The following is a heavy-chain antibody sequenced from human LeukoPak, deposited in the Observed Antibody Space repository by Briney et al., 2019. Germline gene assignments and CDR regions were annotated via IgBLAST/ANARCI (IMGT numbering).Heavy chain of an antibody. V-gene: IGHV3-23*01. J-gene: IGHJ4*02. CDR3: ARGWYYDILTGSPFDY. CDR1: GFTFSSYA. Sequence: GGSLRLSCAASGFTFSSYAMSWVRQAPGKGLEWVSAISGSGGSTYYADSVKGRFTISRDNSKNSLYLQMNSLRAEDTAVYYCARGWYYDILTGSPFDYWGQGTLVTVSS. D-gene: IGHD3-9*01. CDR2: ISGSGGST.